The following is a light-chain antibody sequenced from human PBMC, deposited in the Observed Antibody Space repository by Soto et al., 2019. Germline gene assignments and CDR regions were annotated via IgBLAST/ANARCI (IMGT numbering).Light chain of an antibody. Sequence: IQMTQSPASLSASVGDRVTSTCRASQSIITYLNWYQQKPGKAPKLLMYAPSSLQSGVPSRFSGSGSETDFTLTISSLQPEDFATYYCQQTYSAPLTFGGGTTVDIK. CDR1: QSIITY. CDR3: QQTYSAPLT. CDR2: APS. V-gene: IGKV1-39*01. J-gene: IGKJ4*01.